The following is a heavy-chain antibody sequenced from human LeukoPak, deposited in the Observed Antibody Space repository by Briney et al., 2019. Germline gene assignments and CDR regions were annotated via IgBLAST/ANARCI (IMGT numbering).Heavy chain of an antibody. V-gene: IGHV3-30*02. D-gene: IGHD2-21*01. CDR3: ARDSASGDYYYMDV. CDR2: MQYDGSDK. CDR1: GFSFNNYG. Sequence: PGGSLRLSCAASGFSFNNYGIHWVRQAPGKGLEWVTFMQYDGSDKFYADSVKGRFTISRDNSKNTLYLQMNSLRAEDTAVYYCARDSASGDYYYMDVWGKGTTVTVSS. J-gene: IGHJ6*03.